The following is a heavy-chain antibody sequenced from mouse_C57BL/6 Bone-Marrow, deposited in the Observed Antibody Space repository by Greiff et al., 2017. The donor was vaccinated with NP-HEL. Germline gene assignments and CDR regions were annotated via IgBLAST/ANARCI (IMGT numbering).Heavy chain of an antibody. Sequence: QVQLQQPGAELVMPGASVKLSCKASGYTFTSYWMHWVKQRPGQGLEWIGEIDPSDSYTNYNQKFKGKATLTVDKSSSTAYMQLSSLTSEDSAVYYCAREAYSNYDYWGRGTTLTVSS. D-gene: IGHD2-5*01. J-gene: IGHJ2*01. CDR1: GYTFTSYW. CDR2: IDPSDSYT. V-gene: IGHV1-69*01. CDR3: AREAYSNYDY.